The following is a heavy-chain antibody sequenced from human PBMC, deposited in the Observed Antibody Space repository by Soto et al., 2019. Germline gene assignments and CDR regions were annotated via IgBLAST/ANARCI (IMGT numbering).Heavy chain of an antibody. D-gene: IGHD2-15*01. J-gene: IGHJ6*03. CDR2: IYHSGST. V-gene: IGHV4-4*02. CDR3: ARGDALGYCSGGSCYYYMDV. CDR1: SGSISSSNW. Sequence: QVQLQESGPGLVKPSGTLSLTCAVSSGSISSSNWWSWVRQPPGKGLEWIGEIYHSGSTNYNPSPKSRVTISVDKSKNQFSLKLSSVTAADTAVYYCARGDALGYCSGGSCYYYMDVWGKGTTVTVSS.